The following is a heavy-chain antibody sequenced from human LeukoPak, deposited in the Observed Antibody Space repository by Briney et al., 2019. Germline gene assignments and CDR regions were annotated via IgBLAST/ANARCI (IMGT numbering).Heavy chain of an antibody. V-gene: IGHV3-21*01. CDR1: GFTFSSYS. Sequence: PGGSLRLSCAASGFTFSSYSMNWVRQAPGKGLEWVSSISSSSSYIYYADSVKGRFTISRDNAKNSLYLQMNSLRAEDTAVYYCARGGGDSSGYYYENFDYWGQGTLVTVSS. J-gene: IGHJ4*02. D-gene: IGHD3-22*01. CDR2: ISSSSSYI. CDR3: ARGGGDSSGYYYENFDY.